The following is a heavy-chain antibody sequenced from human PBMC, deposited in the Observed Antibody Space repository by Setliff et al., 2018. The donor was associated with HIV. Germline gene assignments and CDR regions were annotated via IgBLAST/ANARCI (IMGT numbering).Heavy chain of an antibody. D-gene: IGHD2-2*01. Sequence: SLRLSCAASRFTFSTYAMHWVRQAPGKGLEWVASIRSDGSNKYYADSVTGRFTISRDDSKNTLYLQMNSLRAEDTAVYYCAKEDQRVTSVDYWGQGTPVTVSS. CDR2: IRSDGSNK. CDR3: AKEDQRVTSVDY. J-gene: IGHJ4*02. CDR1: RFTFSTYA. V-gene: IGHV3-30*01.